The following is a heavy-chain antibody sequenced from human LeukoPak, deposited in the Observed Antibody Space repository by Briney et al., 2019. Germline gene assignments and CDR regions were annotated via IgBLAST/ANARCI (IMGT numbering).Heavy chain of an antibody. CDR3: RALRYCSGGSCPYYYYYGMDV. CDR2: ISGSGGST. D-gene: IGHD2-15*01. CDR1: GFTFSSYA. Sequence: GGSLRLSCAASGFTFSSYAMSWVRQAPGKGLEWVSAISGSGGSTYYAESVKGWFTISRDNSKNTLYLQMNSLRAEDTAVYYCRALRYCSGGSCPYYYYYGMDVWGQGTTVTVSS. V-gene: IGHV3-23*01. J-gene: IGHJ6*02.